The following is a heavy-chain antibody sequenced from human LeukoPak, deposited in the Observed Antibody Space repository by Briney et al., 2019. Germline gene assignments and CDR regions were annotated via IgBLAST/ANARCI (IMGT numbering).Heavy chain of an antibody. Sequence: SVKVSCKASGGTFSSYAISWVRQAPGQGLEWMGGIIPIFGTANYAQKFQGRVTITADESTSTAYMELSSLRSEDTAVYYCARDLGYCSSTSCPRGDYGMDVWGQGTTVTVSS. CDR3: ARDLGYCSSTSCPRGDYGMDV. D-gene: IGHD2-2*01. CDR1: GGTFSSYA. CDR2: IIPIFGTA. J-gene: IGHJ6*02. V-gene: IGHV1-69*13.